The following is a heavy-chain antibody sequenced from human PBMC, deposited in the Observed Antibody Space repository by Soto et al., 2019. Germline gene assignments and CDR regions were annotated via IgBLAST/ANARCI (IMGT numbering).Heavy chain of an antibody. CDR2: ISSSSSTI. V-gene: IGHV3-48*02. CDR1: GFTFSSYS. CDR3: ARDRCVVWFGERQSGEWFDP. Sequence: PGGSLRLSCAASGFTFSSYSMNWVRQAPGKGLEWVSYISSSSSTIYYADSVKGRFTISRDNAKNSLYLQMNSLRDEDTAVYYCARDRCVVWFGERQSGEWFDPWGQGTLVTVSS. D-gene: IGHD3-10*01. J-gene: IGHJ5*02.